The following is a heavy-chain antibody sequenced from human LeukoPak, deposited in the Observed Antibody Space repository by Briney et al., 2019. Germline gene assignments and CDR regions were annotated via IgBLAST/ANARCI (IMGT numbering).Heavy chain of an antibody. CDR2: MYPGDSDT. CDR1: GYTFTNYW. V-gene: IGHV5-51*01. Sequence: GESLKISCKGSGYTFTNYWIGWVRQMPGKGLEWMGIMYPGDSDTRYSPSFQGQVTISADKSISTAYLQWSSLKASDTAMYYCARGDSGDSSFFYPFFDSGGQGPLVTVSS. J-gene: IGHJ4*02. D-gene: IGHD4-17*01. CDR3: ARGDSGDSSFFYPFFDS.